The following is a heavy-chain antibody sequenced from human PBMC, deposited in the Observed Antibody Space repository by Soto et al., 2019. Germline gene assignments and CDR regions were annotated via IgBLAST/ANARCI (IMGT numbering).Heavy chain of an antibody. CDR1: GSTFSGSA. Sequence: EVQLVESGGGLVQPGGSPKLSCAASGSTFSGSAMHWVRQASGKGLEWVGRIRSKANSYATAYAASVKGRFTISRDDSKNTAYLQMNSLKTEDTSVYYCTRLSGYSSSWSWFDPWGQGTLVTVSS. CDR3: TRLSGYSSSWSWFDP. CDR2: IRSKANSYAT. V-gene: IGHV3-73*02. J-gene: IGHJ5*02. D-gene: IGHD6-13*01.